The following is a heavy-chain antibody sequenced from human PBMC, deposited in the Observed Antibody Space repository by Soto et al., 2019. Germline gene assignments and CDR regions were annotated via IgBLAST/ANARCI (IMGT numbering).Heavy chain of an antibody. V-gene: IGHV3-23*01. CDR2: ISGSGDGT. D-gene: IGHD2-21*01. J-gene: IGHJ4*02. CDR3: AKENAPHGGNSLGYFDY. CDR1: GFTFSSHG. Sequence: EVQLLESGGGLVQPGGSLRLSCAASGFTFSSHGMSWVRQAPGKGLEWVSVISGSGDGTYYIDSVRGRFTISRDNAKNRVYRETDSLRAADTGVYYCAKENAPHGGNSLGYFDYWGQGALVTVAT.